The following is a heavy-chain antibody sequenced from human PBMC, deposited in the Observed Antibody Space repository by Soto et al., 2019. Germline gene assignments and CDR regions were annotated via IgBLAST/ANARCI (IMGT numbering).Heavy chain of an antibody. Sequence: QVQLQESGPGLVKPSQTLSLTCTVSGGSISSGGYYWSWIRQHPGKGLEWIGYIYYSGSTYYNPSLKSRVTISVETSKNQFSLKLSSVTAADTAVYYCARGELELTHENYYYYYGMDVWGQGTTVTVSS. CDR2: IYYSGST. J-gene: IGHJ6*02. CDR1: GGSISSGGYY. V-gene: IGHV4-31*03. CDR3: ARGELELTHENYYYYYGMDV. D-gene: IGHD1-7*01.